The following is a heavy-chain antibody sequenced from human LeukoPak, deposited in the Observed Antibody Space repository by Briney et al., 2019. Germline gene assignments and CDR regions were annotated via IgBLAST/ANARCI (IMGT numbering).Heavy chain of an antibody. V-gene: IGHV1-69*04. CDR1: GGTLSCYA. D-gene: IGHD3-10*01. CDR3: ARDVRIGGTYYFDY. CDR2: IIPILGIA. Sequence: SVKDSCKASGGTLSCYAISWVRQAPGQGLEWMGRIIPILGIANYAQKFHGRVTITADKSTSTAYMELSSLRSEDTAVYYCARDVRIGGTYYFDYWGQGTLVTVSS. J-gene: IGHJ4*02.